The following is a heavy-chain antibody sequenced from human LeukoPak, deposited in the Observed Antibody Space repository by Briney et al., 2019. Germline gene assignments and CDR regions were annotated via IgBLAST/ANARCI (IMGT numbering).Heavy chain of an antibody. CDR2: IYYSGST. J-gene: IGHJ4*02. V-gene: IGHV4-39*07. Sequence: SETLSLTCTVSGGSISSSSYYWGWIRQPPGKGLEWIGSIYYSGSTYYNPSLKSRVTISVDTPKNQFSLKLSSVTAADTAVYYCARDGNYGSGSSGFDYWGQGTLVTVSS. CDR3: ARDGNYGSGSSGFDY. D-gene: IGHD3-10*01. CDR1: GGSISSSSYY.